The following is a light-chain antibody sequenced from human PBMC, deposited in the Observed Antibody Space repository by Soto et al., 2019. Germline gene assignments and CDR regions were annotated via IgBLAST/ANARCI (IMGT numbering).Light chain of an antibody. CDR3: QQYNCFLT. CDR1: QSISGS. Sequence: DIQMTQSPSTLSASVGDRVTITCRASQSISGSLAWYQQKPGKAPKLLIYEASNLKSGVPSRFSGSGSGTKYPPTISRPPPDDFGNYLCQQYNCFLTFGQGTRVEIK. V-gene: IGKV1-5*03. J-gene: IGKJ1*01. CDR2: EAS.